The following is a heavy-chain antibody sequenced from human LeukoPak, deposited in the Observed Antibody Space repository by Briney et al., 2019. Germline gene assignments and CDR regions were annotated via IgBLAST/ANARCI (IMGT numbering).Heavy chain of an antibody. D-gene: IGHD6-13*01. CDR1: GGTFSSYA. Sequence: ASVKVSCKASGGTFSSYAISWVRQAPGQGLEWVGRIIPILGIANYAQKFQGRVTITADESTSTAYMELSSLRSEDTAVYYCARVAAASNWFDPWGQGTLVTVPS. J-gene: IGHJ5*02. CDR2: IIPILGIA. CDR3: ARVAAASNWFDP. V-gene: IGHV1-69*04.